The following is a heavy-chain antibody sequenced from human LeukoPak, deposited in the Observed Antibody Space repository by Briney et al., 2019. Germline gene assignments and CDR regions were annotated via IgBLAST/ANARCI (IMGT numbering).Heavy chain of an antibody. CDR2: ISRRGDTT. CDR1: GFTFSTYA. CDR3: ARDLYCSSTSCYYGMDV. Sequence: GGSLRLSCAASGFTFSTYAMSWVRQAPGKGLECISAISRRGDTTYYADSVKGRFTISRDNSKNTLYLQMNSLRAEDTAVYYCARDLYCSSTSCYYGMDVWGQGTTVTVSS. D-gene: IGHD2-2*01. J-gene: IGHJ6*02. V-gene: IGHV3-23*01.